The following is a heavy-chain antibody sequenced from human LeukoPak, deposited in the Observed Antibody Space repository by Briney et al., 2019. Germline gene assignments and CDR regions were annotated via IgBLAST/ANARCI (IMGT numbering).Heavy chain of an antibody. CDR1: GGSISSGDYY. Sequence: SETLSLTCTVSGGSISSGDYYWSWIRQPPGKGLEWIGEINHSGSTNYNPSLKSRVTISVDTSKNQFSLKLSSVTAADTAVYYCARGRGIAVAGLVDYWGQGTLLTVSS. J-gene: IGHJ4*02. V-gene: IGHV4-39*07. CDR2: INHSGST. D-gene: IGHD6-19*01. CDR3: ARGRGIAVAGLVDY.